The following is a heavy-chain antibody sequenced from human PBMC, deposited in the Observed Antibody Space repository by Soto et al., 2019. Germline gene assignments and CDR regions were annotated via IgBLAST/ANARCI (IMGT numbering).Heavy chain of an antibody. V-gene: IGHV4-59*01. CDR1: RGSISNYY. CDR2: IYYSGNA. D-gene: IGHD3-16*01. J-gene: IGHJ4*02. CDR3: ARWGRGIDY. Sequence: SETLSLTCTVSRGSISNYYWSWIRQPPGKGLEWIGYIYYSGNADYNPSLKGRVTMSVDTSKNQFSLKLTSVTAADTAVYYCARWGRGIDYWGQGTLVTVSS.